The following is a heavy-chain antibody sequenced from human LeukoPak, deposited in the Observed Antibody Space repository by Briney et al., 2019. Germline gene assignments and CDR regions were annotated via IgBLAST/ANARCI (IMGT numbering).Heavy chain of an antibody. CDR3: ARAPWGTNYVSDYYYMDV. V-gene: IGHV4-39*07. Sequence: SETLSLTCTVSGGSISSSSYYWGWIRQPPGKGLEWIGSIYYSGSTYYNPSLKSRVTISVDTSKNQFSLKLSSVTAADTAVYYCARAPWGTNYVSDYYYMDVWGEGATVTVSS. J-gene: IGHJ6*03. CDR2: IYYSGST. D-gene: IGHD3-16*01. CDR1: GGSISSSSYY.